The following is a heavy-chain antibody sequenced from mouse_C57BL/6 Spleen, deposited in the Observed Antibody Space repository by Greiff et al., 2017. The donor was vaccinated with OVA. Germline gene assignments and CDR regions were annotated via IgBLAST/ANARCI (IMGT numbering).Heavy chain of an antibody. CDR1: GFTFSSYA. D-gene: IGHD1-1*01. CDR3: ARDPGYYYGSNFYWYFDV. V-gene: IGHV5-4*01. Sequence: DVKLVESGGGLVKPGGSLKLSCAASGFTFSSYAMSWVRQTPEKRLEWVATISDGGSYTYYPDNVKGRFTISRDNAKNNLYLQMSHLKSEDTAMYYCARDPGYYYGSNFYWYFDVWGTGTTVTVSS. CDR2: ISDGGSYT. J-gene: IGHJ1*03.